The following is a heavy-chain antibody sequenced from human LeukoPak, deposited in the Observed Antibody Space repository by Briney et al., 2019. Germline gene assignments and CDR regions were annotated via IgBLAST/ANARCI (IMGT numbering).Heavy chain of an antibody. V-gene: IGHV3-23*01. CDR2: ISGSGDST. Sequence: GGSLRLSCAASGFTFSSYAMSWVRQAPGKGLEWVSAISGSGDSTYYADSVKGRFTISRDNSKNTLHLQMNSLRAEDTAVYYCAKDPGHYFDYWGQGTLVTVSS. CDR1: GFTFSSYA. CDR3: AKDPGHYFDY. J-gene: IGHJ4*02. D-gene: IGHD7-27*01.